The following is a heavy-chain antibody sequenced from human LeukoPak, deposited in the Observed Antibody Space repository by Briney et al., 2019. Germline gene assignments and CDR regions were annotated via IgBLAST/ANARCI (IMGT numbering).Heavy chain of an antibody. CDR2: IRYDGSNK. J-gene: IGHJ4*02. CDR3: ARLARGGYCSSTSCWTP. D-gene: IGHD2-2*01. V-gene: IGHV3-30*02. CDR1: GFTFSSYG. Sequence: GGSLRLSCAASGFTFSSYGMHWVRQAPGKGLEWVAFIRYDGSNKYYADSVKGRFTISRDNSKNTLYLQMNSLRAEDTAVYYCARLARGGYCSSTSCWTPWGQGTLVTVSS.